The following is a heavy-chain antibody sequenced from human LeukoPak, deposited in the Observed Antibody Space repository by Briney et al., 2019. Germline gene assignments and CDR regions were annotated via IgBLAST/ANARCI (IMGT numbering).Heavy chain of an antibody. D-gene: IGHD2-21*01. CDR2: ISYDGSNK. CDR3: ARDRGGVDY. V-gene: IGHV3-30*01. Sequence: GGSLRLSCAASGFTFSSYAMHWVRQAPGKGPEWVAVISYDGSNKYYAGSVKGRFTISRDNSKNTLYLQMNSLRAEDTAVYYCARDRGGVDYWGQGTLVTVSS. CDR1: GFTFSSYA. J-gene: IGHJ4*02.